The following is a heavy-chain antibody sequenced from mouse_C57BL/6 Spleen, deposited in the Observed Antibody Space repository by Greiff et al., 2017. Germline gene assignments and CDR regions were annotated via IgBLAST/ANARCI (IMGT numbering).Heavy chain of an antibody. V-gene: IGHV1-80*01. D-gene: IGHD5-1-1*01. CDR1: GYAFSSYW. Sequence: QVQLKESGAELVKPGASVKISCKASGYAFSSYWMNWVKQRPGKGLEWIGQIYPGDGVTNYNGKFKGKPTLTADKSSSTDYKQLSSLTSEDSAVYFCARYTPRTTGGAGAMEDWGQGTSVTVSS. CDR3: ARYTPRTTGGAGAMED. J-gene: IGHJ4*01. CDR2: IYPGDGVT.